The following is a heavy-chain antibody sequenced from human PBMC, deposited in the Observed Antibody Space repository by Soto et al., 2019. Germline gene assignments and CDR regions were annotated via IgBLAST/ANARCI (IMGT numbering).Heavy chain of an antibody. CDR2: IDPSDSYT. J-gene: IGHJ6*02. D-gene: IGHD2-2*02. CDR3: ARLAVVPAAISYYYYGMDV. Sequence: PGESLKISCKGSGYSFTSYWISWVRQMPGKGLEWMGRIDPSDSYTNYSPSFQGHVTISADKSISTAYLQWSSLKASDTAMYYCARLAVVPAAISYYYYGMDVWGQGTTVTVSS. V-gene: IGHV5-10-1*01. CDR1: GYSFTSYW.